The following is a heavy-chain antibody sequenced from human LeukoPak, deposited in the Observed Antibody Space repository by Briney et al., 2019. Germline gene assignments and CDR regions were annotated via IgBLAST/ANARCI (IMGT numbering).Heavy chain of an antibody. V-gene: IGHV3-30-3*01. Sequence: GGSLRLSCAASGITVSTNYMIWVRQAPGKGLEWVAVISYDGSNKYYADSVKGRFTISRDNSKNTLYLQMNSLRAEDTAVYYCARDSGNYGYYYYMDVWGKGTTVTVSS. CDR1: GITVSTNY. J-gene: IGHJ6*03. CDR2: ISYDGSNK. D-gene: IGHD1-7*01. CDR3: ARDSGNYGYYYYMDV.